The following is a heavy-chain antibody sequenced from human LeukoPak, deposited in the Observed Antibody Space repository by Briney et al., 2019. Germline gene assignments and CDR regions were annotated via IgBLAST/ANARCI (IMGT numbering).Heavy chain of an antibody. CDR2: ISASGAMT. Sequence: GSLRLSCSASGFTFNNYARTWVGQAPGKGLERVSSISASGAMTYYADSVKGRFTVSRDNSKNNLFLQMSRLTAADTAVYYCAKDRSIGTYYTFDHWGQGTLVTVSS. CDR1: GFTFNNYA. V-gene: IGHV3-23*01. J-gene: IGHJ4*02. CDR3: AKDRSIGTYYTFDH. D-gene: IGHD1-26*01.